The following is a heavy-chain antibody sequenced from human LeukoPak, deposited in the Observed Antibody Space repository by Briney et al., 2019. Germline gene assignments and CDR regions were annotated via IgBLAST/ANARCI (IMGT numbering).Heavy chain of an antibody. J-gene: IGHJ4*02. CDR2: INHSGST. V-gene: IGHV4-34*01. Sequence: SETLSLTCAVYGGSFSGYYWSWIRQPPGKGLEWTGEINHSGSTNYNPSLKSRVTISVDTSKNQFSLKLSSVTAADTAVYYCARSNCSSTSCCLDYWGQGTLVTVSS. CDR1: GGSFSGYY. CDR3: ARSNCSSTSCCLDY. D-gene: IGHD2-2*01.